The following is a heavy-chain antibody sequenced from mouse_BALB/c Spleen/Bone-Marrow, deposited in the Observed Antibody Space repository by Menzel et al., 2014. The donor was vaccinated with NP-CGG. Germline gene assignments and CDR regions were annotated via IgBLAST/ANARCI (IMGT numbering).Heavy chain of an antibody. D-gene: IGHD2-1*01. V-gene: IGHV1-82*01. CDR2: IYPGDGDT. J-gene: IGHJ2*01. CDR1: GYAFSSSW. CDR3: ARDGYGKRNYFDY. Sequence: VKLVESGPELVKPGASVKISCKASGYAFSSSWMNWVKQRPGQGLEWIGRIYPGDGDTNYNGKFKGKATLTADKSSSTAYMQLSSLTSVDSAVYFCARDGYGKRNYFDYWGQGTTLTVSS.